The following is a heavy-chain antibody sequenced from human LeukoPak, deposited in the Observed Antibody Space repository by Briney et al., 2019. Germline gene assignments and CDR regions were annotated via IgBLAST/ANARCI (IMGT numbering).Heavy chain of an antibody. CDR3: ARVRVYSSGWNFDY. J-gene: IGHJ4*02. V-gene: IGHV1-2*02. D-gene: IGHD6-19*01. CDR1: GYTFTGYY. Sequence: ASVKVSCKASGYTFTGYYMHWVRQAPGQGLERMGWINPNSGGTNYAQKFQGRVTMTRDTSISTLYVELSSLRSDDTAVYYCARVRVYSSGWNFDYWGQGTLVTVSS. CDR2: INPNSGGT.